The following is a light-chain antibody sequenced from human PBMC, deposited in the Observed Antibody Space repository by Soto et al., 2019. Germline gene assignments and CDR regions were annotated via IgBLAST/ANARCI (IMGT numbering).Light chain of an antibody. J-gene: IGLJ2*01. V-gene: IGLV2-14*01. CDR3: YTGTTTPL. Sequence: QSVLTQPASVSGSPGQSITISCTGTSSDVGGYNYVSWYQQHPGKAPKLMIYEVSNRPSGVSFRFSGSKSGNTASLTISGLQAEDEADYYCYTGTTTPLFGGGTQLTVL. CDR2: EVS. CDR1: SSDVGGYNY.